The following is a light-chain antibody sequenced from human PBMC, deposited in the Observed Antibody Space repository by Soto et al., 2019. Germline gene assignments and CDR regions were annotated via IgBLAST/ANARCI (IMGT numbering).Light chain of an antibody. CDR3: QQYDKWPRT. Sequence: EIVMTQSPGTLSVSPGERLTLSCRASQSVSSSLVWYQQKPGLAPRLLIYGASTRAAGIPARFSGSGSGTEFTLTISSLQSEDFAVYYCQQYDKWPRTFGQGTKV. CDR1: QSVSSS. J-gene: IGKJ1*01. CDR2: GAS. V-gene: IGKV3-15*01.